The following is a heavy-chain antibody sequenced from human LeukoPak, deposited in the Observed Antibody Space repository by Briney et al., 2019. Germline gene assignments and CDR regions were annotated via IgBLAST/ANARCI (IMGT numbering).Heavy chain of an antibody. CDR1: GYTFTGYY. D-gene: IGHD4/OR15-4a*01. CDR2: INPNSGGT. V-gene: IGHV1-2*02. CDR3: AREEVVLRPSEDY. J-gene: IGHJ4*02. Sequence: GASVKVSCKASGYTFTGYYMHWVRQAPGQGLEWMGWINPNSGGTNYAQKFQGGVTMTRDTSISTAYMELSRLRSDDTAVYYCAREEVVLRPSEDYWGQGTLVTVSS.